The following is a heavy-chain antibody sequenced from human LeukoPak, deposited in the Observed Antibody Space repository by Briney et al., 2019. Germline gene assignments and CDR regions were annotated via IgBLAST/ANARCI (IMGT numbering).Heavy chain of an antibody. J-gene: IGHJ4*02. V-gene: IGHV3-23*01. CDR3: AKDGSSWEY. Sequence: GGSLRLSCAASGFTFSSNAMTWVRQAPGKGLEWVSGIRGSGGSTYYADSVKGRFTISRDNSKNTLYLQMNSLRAEDTAVYYCAKDGSSWEYWGQGTLVTVSA. CDR1: GFTFSSNA. CDR2: IRGSGGST. D-gene: IGHD6-13*01.